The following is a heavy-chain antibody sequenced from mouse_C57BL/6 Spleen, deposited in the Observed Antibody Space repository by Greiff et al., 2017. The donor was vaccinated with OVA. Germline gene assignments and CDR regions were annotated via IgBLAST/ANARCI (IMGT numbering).Heavy chain of an antibody. CDR2: IDPSDSET. CDR3: AFSYGYYGNCFDY. J-gene: IGHJ2*01. D-gene: IGHD2-3*01. Sequence: QVQLQQPGAELVRPGSSVKLSCKASGYTFTSYWMHWVKQRPIHGLEWIGNIDPSDSETYYNQKFKDKATLTVDKSSSTAYMQRSSLTSEDSAVYYGAFSYGYYGNCFDYWGQGTTLTVSS. CDR1: GYTFTSYW. V-gene: IGHV1-52*01.